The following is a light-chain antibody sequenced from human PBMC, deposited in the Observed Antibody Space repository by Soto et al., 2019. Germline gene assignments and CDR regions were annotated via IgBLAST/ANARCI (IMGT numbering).Light chain of an antibody. Sequence: EIVMTQSPSTLSVSPGERTTLSCRSSQSVSTILAWYQQKPGQAPRLLIYGASTRATGVPARFSGRGSGTEFTLTISSLQSEDFAVYYCQQYTNWPPNTFGQGTRLEIK. V-gene: IGKV3-15*01. J-gene: IGKJ5*01. CDR1: QSVSTI. CDR2: GAS. CDR3: QQYTNWPPNT.